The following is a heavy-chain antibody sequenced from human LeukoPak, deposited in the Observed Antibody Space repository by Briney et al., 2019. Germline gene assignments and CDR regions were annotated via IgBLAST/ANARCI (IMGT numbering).Heavy chain of an antibody. CDR3: AKDGGSYYVASPAYLDY. CDR1: GFTFSSYG. CDR2: ISYDGSNK. J-gene: IGHJ4*02. D-gene: IGHD1-26*01. V-gene: IGHV3-30*18. Sequence: GRSLRLSCAASGFTFSSYGMHWVRQAPGKGLEWVAVISYDGSNKYYADSVKGRFTISRDNSKNTLYLQMNSLRAEDTAVYYCAKDGGSYYVASPAYLDYWGQGTLVTVSS.